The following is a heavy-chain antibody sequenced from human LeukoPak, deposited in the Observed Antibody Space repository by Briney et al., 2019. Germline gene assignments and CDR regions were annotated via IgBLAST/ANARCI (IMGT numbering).Heavy chain of an antibody. J-gene: IGHJ5*02. V-gene: IGHV1-18*04. CDR1: GYTFTSYG. CDR2: ISAYNGNT. Sequence: ASVKLSCKASGYTFTSYGISWVRQAPGQGLEWMGWISAYNGNTNYAQKLQGRVTMTTDTSTSTAYMELRSLRSDDTAVYYCARGGVGAYDILTSWFDPWGQGTLVTVSS. CDR3: ARGGVGAYDILTSWFDP. D-gene: IGHD3-9*01.